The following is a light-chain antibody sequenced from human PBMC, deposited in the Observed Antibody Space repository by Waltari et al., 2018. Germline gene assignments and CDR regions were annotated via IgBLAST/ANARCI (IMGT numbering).Light chain of an antibody. CDR2: EDN. CDR1: TLPKKY. V-gene: IGLV3-10*01. J-gene: IGLJ1*01. Sequence: SYELTQPPSVSVSPGQTARITCSGDTLPKKYAYWYQQKSGQAPLLVIYEDNKRPSGIPGRFSGSISGTMATLTISGAQVEDEADYYCFSTDSSTKGVFGAGTKVTVL. CDR3: FSTDSSTKGV.